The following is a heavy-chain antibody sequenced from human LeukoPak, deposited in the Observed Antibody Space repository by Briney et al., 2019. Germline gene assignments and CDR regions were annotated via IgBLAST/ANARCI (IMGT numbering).Heavy chain of an antibody. J-gene: IGHJ4*02. CDR1: GYSISSGYY. Sequence: PSETLSLTCTVSGYSISSGYYWGWIRPPPGKGLEWIGSIYHSGSTYYNPSLKSRVTISVDTSKNQFSLKLSSVTAADPALYYCARDEYSYGSRTHPYFFDYWGQGTLVSVSS. V-gene: IGHV4-38-2*02. D-gene: IGHD5-18*01. CDR3: ARDEYSYGSRTHPYFFDY. CDR2: IYHSGST.